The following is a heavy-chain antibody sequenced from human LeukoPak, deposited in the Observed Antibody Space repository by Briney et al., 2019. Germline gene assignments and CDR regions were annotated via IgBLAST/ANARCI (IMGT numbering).Heavy chain of an antibody. CDR1: GGSTSTYY. J-gene: IGHJ5*02. CDR3: ARHATAGPFDP. CDR2: IYYSGST. V-gene: IGHV4-59*08. Sequence: SETLSFTCTVSGGSTSTYYWSWIRQPPGKGLEWIGYIYYSGSTNYNPSLKSRVTISVDTSKNQFSLKLSSVTAADTAVYYCARHATAGPFDPWGQGTLVTVSS.